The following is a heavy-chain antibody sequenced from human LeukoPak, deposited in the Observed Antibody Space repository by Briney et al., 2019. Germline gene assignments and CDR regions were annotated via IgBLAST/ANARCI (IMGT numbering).Heavy chain of an antibody. CDR2: INHSGST. V-gene: IGHV4-34*01. D-gene: IGHD6-13*01. CDR1: GGSFSGYY. J-gene: IGHJ5*02. CDR3: ARGYSSSWYGNWFDP. Sequence: LETLSLTCAVYGGSFSGYYWSWIRQPPGKGLEWIGEINHSGSTNYNPSLKSRVTISVDTSKNQFSLKLSSVTAADTAVYYCARGYSSSWYGNWFDPWGQGTLVTVSS.